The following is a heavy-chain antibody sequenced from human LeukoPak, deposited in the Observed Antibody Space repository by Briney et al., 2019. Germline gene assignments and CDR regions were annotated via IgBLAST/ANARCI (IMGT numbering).Heavy chain of an antibody. CDR1: GGSVNSGSYY. CDR3: ARAAYSGSYHSDY. Sequence: SETLSLTCTVSGGSVNSGSYYWNWIRQPPGKGLEWIGYIYYSGSTNYDPSLKSRVTISVDTSKNQFSLKLSSVTAADTAVYYCARAAYSGSYHSDYWGQGTLVTVSS. J-gene: IGHJ4*02. D-gene: IGHD1-26*01. CDR2: IYYSGST. V-gene: IGHV4-61*01.